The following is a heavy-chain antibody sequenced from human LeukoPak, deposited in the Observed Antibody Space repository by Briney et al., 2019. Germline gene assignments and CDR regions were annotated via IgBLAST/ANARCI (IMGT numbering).Heavy chain of an antibody. J-gene: IGHJ3*02. CDR1: GFTFSSYG. D-gene: IGHD2-2*01. Sequence: GGSLRLSCAASGFTFSSYGMHWVRQAPGKGLEWVAVIWYDGSNKYYADSVKGRFTISRDNSKNTLYLQMNSLRAEDTAVYYCARGLLIYCSRTSCPLDVFDIGGKGKMVPFFS. CDR2: IWYDGSNK. V-gene: IGHV3-33*01. CDR3: ARGLLIYCSRTSCPLDVFDI.